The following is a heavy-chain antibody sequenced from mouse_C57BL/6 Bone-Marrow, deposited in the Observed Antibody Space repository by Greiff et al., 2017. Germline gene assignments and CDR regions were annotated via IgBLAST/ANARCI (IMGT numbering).Heavy chain of an antibody. CDR1: GYTFTSYW. CDR3: AKSGRAMDY. V-gene: IGHV1-52*01. CDR2: IDPSDSET. J-gene: IGHJ4*01. Sequence: VQLQQPGAELVRPGSSVKLSCKASGYTFTSYWMHWVKQRPIQGLEWIGNIDPSDSETHYNQQFKDKATLTVDKTSSTADMKISSLTSEDAAVYYCAKSGRAMDYWGQGTSVTGSS. D-gene: IGHD3-1*01.